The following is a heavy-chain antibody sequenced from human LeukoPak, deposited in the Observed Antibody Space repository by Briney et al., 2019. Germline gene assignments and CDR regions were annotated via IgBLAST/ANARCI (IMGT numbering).Heavy chain of an antibody. J-gene: IGHJ1*01. Sequence: PGGSLRLSCSASGFTFSSYAMHWVRQAPGKGLEYVSAISSNGGSTYYADSVKGRFTISRDNSKNTLYLQMSSLRAEDTAVYYCVKGTYISSWYVEYFQHWGQGTLVTVSS. CDR2: ISSNGGST. V-gene: IGHV3-64D*06. D-gene: IGHD6-13*01. CDR3: VKGTYISSWYVEYFQH. CDR1: GFTFSSYA.